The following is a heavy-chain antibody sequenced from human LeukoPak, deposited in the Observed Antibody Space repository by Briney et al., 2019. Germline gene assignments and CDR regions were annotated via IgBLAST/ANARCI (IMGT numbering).Heavy chain of an antibody. V-gene: IGHV3-21*01. CDR2: ISGSVSYI. CDR3: ARGLNWFDP. CDR1: GFTFSDYT. J-gene: IGHJ5*02. Sequence: GGSLRLSCAASGFTFSDYTMNWVRQAPGKGLEWVSSISGSVSYIHYADSVKGRFTISRDNADNSLYLHMNSLRDEDTALYYCARGLNWFDPWGQGTLVTVSS. D-gene: IGHD3-16*01.